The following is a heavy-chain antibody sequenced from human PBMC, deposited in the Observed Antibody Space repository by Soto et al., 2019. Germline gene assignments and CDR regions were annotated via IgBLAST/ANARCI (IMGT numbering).Heavy chain of an antibody. CDR2: ISYDGSNK. CDR1: GFTFSSYG. CDR3: ANPYSSGWYGPFDY. V-gene: IGHV3-30*18. D-gene: IGHD6-19*01. J-gene: IGHJ4*02. Sequence: QVQLVESGGGVVQPGRSLRLSCAASGFTFSSYGMHWVRQAPGKGLEWVAVISYDGSNKYYADSVKGRFTISRDNSKNTLYLQMNSLRAEDTAVYYCANPYSSGWYGPFDYWGQRTLVTVSS.